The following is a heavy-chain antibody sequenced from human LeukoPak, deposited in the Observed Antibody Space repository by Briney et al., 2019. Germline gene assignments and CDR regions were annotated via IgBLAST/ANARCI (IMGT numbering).Heavy chain of an antibody. CDR1: GGSFSGYY. J-gene: IGHJ6*03. D-gene: IGHD1-26*01. CDR3: ASTPPGGWDGDYMDV. Sequence: PSETLSLTCAVYGGSFSGYYWSWIRQPPGKGLEWIGEINHSGSTNFNPSLKSRVTISVDTSKNQFSLKLSSVTAADTAVYYCASTPPGGWDGDYMDVWGKGTTVTVSS. V-gene: IGHV4-34*01. CDR2: INHSGST.